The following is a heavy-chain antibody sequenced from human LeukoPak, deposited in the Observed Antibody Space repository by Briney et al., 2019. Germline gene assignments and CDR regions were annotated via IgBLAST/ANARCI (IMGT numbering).Heavy chain of an antibody. Sequence: PGGSLRLCCAASGFTFSSYNMNWVRQAPGKGLEWISYISSSTTVLYYADSVKGRFAISRDNAKNSLYLQMNSLRAEDMALYYCAKDISPFYSSSWLIRAFDIWGQGTMVTVSS. CDR2: ISSSTTVL. V-gene: IGHV3-48*01. CDR1: GFTFSSYN. J-gene: IGHJ3*02. CDR3: AKDISPFYSSSWLIRAFDI. D-gene: IGHD6-13*01.